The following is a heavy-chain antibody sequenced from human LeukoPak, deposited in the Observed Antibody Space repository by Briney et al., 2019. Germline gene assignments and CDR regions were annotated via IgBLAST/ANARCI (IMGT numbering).Heavy chain of an antibody. J-gene: IGHJ3*02. CDR3: ARHSYDSSGTGGAFDI. CDR2: IYPGDSDT. D-gene: IGHD3-22*01. Sequence: GESLKISCKASGYSFSSYWIAWVRQMPGKGLEWMGIIYPGDSDTRYSPSFQGQVTISADKSISTAYLQWSSLKASDIAMYYCARHSYDSSGTGGAFDIWGQGTMVTVSS. CDR1: GYSFSSYW. V-gene: IGHV5-51*01.